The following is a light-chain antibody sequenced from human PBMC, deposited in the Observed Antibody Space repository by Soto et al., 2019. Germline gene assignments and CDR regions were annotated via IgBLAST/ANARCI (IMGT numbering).Light chain of an antibody. V-gene: IGKV1-5*03. CDR1: QSISSW. J-gene: IGKJ1*01. CDR3: QQYDTYSRT. Sequence: DIQMTQSPSTLSASVGDRVTITCRASQSISSWLACYQQKSGEAPKLLIYEGSTLARGAPSRFSGSGSETEFTLTISSPQPDDFATFYCQQYDTYSRTFGQGTKVEVK. CDR2: EGS.